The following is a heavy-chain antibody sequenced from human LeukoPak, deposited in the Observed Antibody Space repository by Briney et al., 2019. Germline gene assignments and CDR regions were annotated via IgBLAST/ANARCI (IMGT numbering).Heavy chain of an antibody. J-gene: IGHJ4*02. V-gene: IGHV5-51*01. Sequence: GESLKISCKGSGYSFTSYWIGWVRQMPGKGLEWMGIIYAGDSDTRYSPSFQGQVTISADKSISTAYLQWSSLKASDTAMYYCARQRAYYYDSSGYYYDFGFDYWGQGTLVTVSS. CDR1: GYSFTSYW. CDR3: ARQRAYYYDSSGYYYDFGFDY. D-gene: IGHD3-22*01. CDR2: IYAGDSDT.